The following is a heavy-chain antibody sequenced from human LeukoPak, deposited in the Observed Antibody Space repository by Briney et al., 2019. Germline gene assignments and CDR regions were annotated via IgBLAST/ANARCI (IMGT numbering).Heavy chain of an antibody. CDR1: GGSISSGGYS. V-gene: IGHV4-30-2*01. CDR2: IYHSGST. CDR3: ARDSRYLSVGAPYYYYGMDV. D-gene: IGHD1-1*01. Sequence: PPQTLSLTCAVSGGSISSGGYSWSWIRQPPGKGLEWIGYIYHSGSTYYNPSLKSRVTISVDRSKNQFSLKLSSVTAADTAVYYCARDSRYLSVGAPYYYYGMDVWGQGTTVTVSS. J-gene: IGHJ6*02.